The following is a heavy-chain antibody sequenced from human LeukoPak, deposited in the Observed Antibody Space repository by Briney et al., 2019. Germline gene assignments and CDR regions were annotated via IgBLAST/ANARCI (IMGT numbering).Heavy chain of an antibody. CDR3: AKVTTLGLFDY. CDR1: GFTFSSYA. D-gene: IGHD7-27*01. Sequence: GGSLRLSCAASGFTFSSYAMNWVRQAPGKGLEWVSAISGSGGSTYYADSVKGRFTISRDNSKNTLYLQMDSLRAEDTAVYSCAKVTTLGLFDYWGQGTLVTVSS. V-gene: IGHV3-23*01. J-gene: IGHJ4*02. CDR2: ISGSGGST.